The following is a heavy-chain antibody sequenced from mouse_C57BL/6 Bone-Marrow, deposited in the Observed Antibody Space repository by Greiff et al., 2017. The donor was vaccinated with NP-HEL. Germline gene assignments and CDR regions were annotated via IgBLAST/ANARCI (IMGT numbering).Heavy chain of an antibody. CDR3: ARDGNYAMDY. CDR1: GYTFTNYW. V-gene: IGHV1-63*01. D-gene: IGHD2-1*01. J-gene: IGHJ4*01. CDR2: IYPGGGYT. Sequence: QVQLQQSGAELVRPGTSVKMSCKASGYTFTNYWIGWAKQRPGHGLEWIGDIYPGGGYTNYNEKFKGKATLNADKSSSTAYMQFSSLTSEDSAIFYCARDGNYAMDYWGQGTSVTVSA.